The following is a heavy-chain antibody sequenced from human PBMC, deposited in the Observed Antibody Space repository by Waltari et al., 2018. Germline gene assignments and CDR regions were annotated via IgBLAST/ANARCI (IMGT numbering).Heavy chain of an antibody. D-gene: IGHD3-22*01. CDR2: IYHSGST. Sequence: QVQLQESGPGLVKPSETLSLTCAVSGYSISSGYYWGWIRQPPGKGLEWIGSIYHSGSTYYNPSLKSRVTISVDTSKNQFSLKLSSVTAADTAVYYCATEDYDSSVNFDYWGQGTLVTVSS. J-gene: IGHJ4*02. CDR3: ATEDYDSSVNFDY. V-gene: IGHV4-38-2*02. CDR1: GYSISSGYY.